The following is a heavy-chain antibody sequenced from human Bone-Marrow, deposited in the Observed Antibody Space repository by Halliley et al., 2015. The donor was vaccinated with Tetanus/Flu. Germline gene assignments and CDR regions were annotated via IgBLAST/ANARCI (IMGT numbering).Heavy chain of an antibody. D-gene: IGHD3-10*01. V-gene: IGHV5-51*01. J-gene: IGHJ6*02. CDR2: ISPGDSNT. Sequence: EVQLVQSGAEVKKPGESLKISCQGSGYTFTKYWIGWVRQMPGKDLEWMGIISPGDSNTRYSPSFQGQVTISADKSINTAYLQWSIVKASDSAMYYCARQEGFLYFGESSSHGMDVWGQGTTVTVSS. CDR1: GYTFTKYW. CDR3: ARQEGFLYFGESSSHGMDV.